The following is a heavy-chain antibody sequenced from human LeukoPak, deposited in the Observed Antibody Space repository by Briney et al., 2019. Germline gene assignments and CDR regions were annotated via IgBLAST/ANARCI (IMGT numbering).Heavy chain of an antibody. CDR3: ANVHSSSWYLDYFDY. CDR1: GFTFSSYG. Sequence: PGGSLRLSCAASGFTFSSYGMHWVRQAPGKGLEWVGFIRYDGSNKYYADSVKGRFTISRDNSKNTLYLQMNSLRAEDTAVYYCANVHSSSWYLDYFDYWGQGTLVTVSS. D-gene: IGHD6-13*01. CDR2: IRYDGSNK. J-gene: IGHJ4*02. V-gene: IGHV3-30*02.